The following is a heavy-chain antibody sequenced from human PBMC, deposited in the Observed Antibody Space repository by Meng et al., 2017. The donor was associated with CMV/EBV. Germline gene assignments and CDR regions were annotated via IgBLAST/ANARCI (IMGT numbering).Heavy chain of an antibody. D-gene: IGHD2-2*01. CDR1: GFTFSSYS. V-gene: IGHV3-21*01. J-gene: IGHJ4*02. CDR2: ISSSSSYI. CDR3: ARRGGSVVVPAAHFDY. Sequence: GGSLRLSCAASGFTFSSYSMNWVRQAPGKGLEWVSSISSSSSYIYYADSVKGRFTISRDNAKNSLYLQMNSLRADDTAVYYCARRGGSVVVPAAHFDYWGQGTLVTVSS.